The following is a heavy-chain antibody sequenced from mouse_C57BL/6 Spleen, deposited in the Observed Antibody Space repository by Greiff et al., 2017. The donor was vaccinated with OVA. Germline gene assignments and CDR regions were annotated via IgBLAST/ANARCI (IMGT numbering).Heavy chain of an antibody. CDR2: IDPETGGT. V-gene: IGHV1-15*01. J-gene: IGHJ3*01. Sequence: VQLPPSGAALFRPGASVTLSCKASGYTFTDYEMHWVKQTPVHGLEWIGAIDPETGGTAYNQKFKGKAILTADKSSSTAYMELRSLTSEDSAVYYCTRRGYSNSFAYWGQGTLVTVSA. CDR1: GYTFTDYE. D-gene: IGHD2-5*01. CDR3: TRRGYSNSFAY.